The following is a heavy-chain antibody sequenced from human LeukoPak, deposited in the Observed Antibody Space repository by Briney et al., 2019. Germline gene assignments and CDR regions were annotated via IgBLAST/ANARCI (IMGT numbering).Heavy chain of an antibody. D-gene: IGHD1-26*01. CDR2: IYYSGST. CDR3: ARLMWSSSDAFDI. V-gene: IGHV4-59*08. Sequence: SETLSLTCTVSAGSISSYYWSWIRQPPGKGLEWIGYIYYSGSTNYNPSLKSRVTISVDTSKNQFSLKLSSVTAADTAVYYCARLMWSSSDAFDIWGQGTMVTVSS. J-gene: IGHJ3*02. CDR1: AGSISSYY.